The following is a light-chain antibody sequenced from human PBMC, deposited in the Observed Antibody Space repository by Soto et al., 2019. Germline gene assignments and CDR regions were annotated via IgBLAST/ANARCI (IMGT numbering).Light chain of an antibody. CDR1: SSYVGGYNW. Sequence: QSALTQPASVSGSPGQSITISCTGTSSYVGGYNWVAWYQQPPCKAPKLMICYVINRPSGVSNRFSGSKSGNTASLTISGIQATDEAAYYCRSYTSSHSVVFGEGTKLHVL. J-gene: IGLJ2*01. CDR2: YVI. V-gene: IGLV2-14*03. CDR3: RSYTSSHSVV.